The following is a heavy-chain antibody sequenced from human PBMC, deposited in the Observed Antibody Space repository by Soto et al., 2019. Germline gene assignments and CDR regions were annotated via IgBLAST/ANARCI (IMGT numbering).Heavy chain of an antibody. CDR1: GGSFSGYY. V-gene: IGHV4-34*01. D-gene: IGHD3-9*01. Sequence: SETLSLTCAVYGGSFSGYYWSWIRQPPGKGLEWIGEINHSGSTNYNPSLKSRVTISVDTSKNQFSLKLSSVTAADTAVYYCARGFPGNYDILTGFHTYYGMDAWGQGTTVTASS. J-gene: IGHJ6*02. CDR3: ARGFPGNYDILTGFHTYYGMDA. CDR2: INHSGST.